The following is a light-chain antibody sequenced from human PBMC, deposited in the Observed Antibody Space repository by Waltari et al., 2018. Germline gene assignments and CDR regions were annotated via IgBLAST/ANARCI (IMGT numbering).Light chain of an antibody. V-gene: IGLV3-25*03. CDR3: QSAAGSCTWV. J-gene: IGLJ3*02. Sequence: SYELTQPPSVSVSPGQTARITCSGDTLPKQYAHWDQQKPGRAPVPGIHKDSERPAGIPERFSGSSSGATATLSSGGGHAEDEADYYCQSAAGSCTWVFGGGTKLTVL. CDR1: TLPKQY. CDR2: KDS.